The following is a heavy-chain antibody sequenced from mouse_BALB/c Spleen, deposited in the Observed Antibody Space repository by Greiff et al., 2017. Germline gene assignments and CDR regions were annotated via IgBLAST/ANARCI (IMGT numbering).Heavy chain of an antibody. CDR1: GFTFSSYA. D-gene: IGHD2-2*01. J-gene: IGHJ1*01. Sequence: EVQVVESGGGLVKPGGSLKLSCAASGFTFSSYAMSWVRQSPEKRLEWVAEISSGGSYTYYPDTVTGRFTISRDNAKNTLYLEMSSLRSEDTAMYYCARDGYYGYFDVWGAGTTVTVSS. CDR2: ISSGGSYT. V-gene: IGHV5-9-4*01. CDR3: ARDGYYGYFDV.